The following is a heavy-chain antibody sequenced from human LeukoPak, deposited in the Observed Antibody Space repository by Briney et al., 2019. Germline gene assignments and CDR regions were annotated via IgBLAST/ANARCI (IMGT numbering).Heavy chain of an antibody. J-gene: IGHJ5*02. Sequence: PSETLSLTCTVSGGSVSGYYWSWIRKPPGKGLEWIGYIYYSGSTNYNPSLKSRVTISVDTSDNQFSLKLTSVTAADTAVYYCARDREYSSSGLVWFDPWGHGILVTVSS. V-gene: IGHV4-59*02. CDR1: GGSVSGYY. CDR3: ARDREYSSSGLVWFDP. CDR2: IYYSGST. D-gene: IGHD6-6*01.